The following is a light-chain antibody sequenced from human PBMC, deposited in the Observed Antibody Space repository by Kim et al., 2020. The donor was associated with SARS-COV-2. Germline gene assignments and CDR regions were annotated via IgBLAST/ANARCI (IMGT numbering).Light chain of an antibody. CDR1: SSDVGGYNY. J-gene: IGLJ3*02. Sequence: QSALTQPASVSGSPGQSITISCTGTSSDVGGYNYVSWYQQHPGKAPKLMIYDVSRWPSGVSNRFSGSKSGNTASLTISGLQAEDEAYYYCSSYTSSSTHWVFGGGTQLTVL. V-gene: IGLV2-14*01. CDR3: SSYTSSSTHWV. CDR2: DVS.